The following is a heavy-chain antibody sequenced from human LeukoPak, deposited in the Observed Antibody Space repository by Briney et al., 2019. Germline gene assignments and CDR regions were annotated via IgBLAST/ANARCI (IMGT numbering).Heavy chain of an antibody. J-gene: IGHJ4*02. CDR1: GFTFDDYA. CDR2: ISWNSGSI. CDR3: AKDSGSSRNFDY. D-gene: IGHD6-13*01. V-gene: IGHV3-9*01. Sequence: PGGSLRLSCAASGFTFDDYAMHWVRQAPGKGLEGVSGISWNSGSIGYADSVKGRFTISRDNAKNSLYLQMNSLRAEDTALYYCAKDSGSSRNFDYWGQGTLVTVSS.